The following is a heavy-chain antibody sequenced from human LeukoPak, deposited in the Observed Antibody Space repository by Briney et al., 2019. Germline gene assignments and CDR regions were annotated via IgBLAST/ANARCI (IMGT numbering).Heavy chain of an antibody. CDR2: IYSGGST. J-gene: IGHJ4*02. CDR3: AREAPTKGAFDY. CDR1: GVTVSSNY. V-gene: IGHV3-53*01. Sequence: PGGSLRLSCAASGVTVSSNYMSWVRQAPGKGLEWVSVIYSGGSTYYADSVKGRFTISRDNSKNTLYLQMNSLRAEDTAVYYCAREAPTKGAFDYWGQGTLVTVSS. D-gene: IGHD4/OR15-4a*01.